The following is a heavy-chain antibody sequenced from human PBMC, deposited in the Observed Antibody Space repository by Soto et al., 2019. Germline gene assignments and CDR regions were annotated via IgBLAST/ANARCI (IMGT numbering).Heavy chain of an antibody. J-gene: IGHJ4*02. Sequence: AAGKVSCKASGYTFTSYYMHCVRQSPVQGLDWMGIINPSGGSTSYAQKFQGRVTMTRDTSTSTVYMELSSLRSEDTAVYYCASIYSKGPYFDYWGQGTLVTVSS. V-gene: IGHV1-46*01. CDR1: GYTFTSYY. CDR3: ASIYSKGPYFDY. CDR2: INPSGGST. D-gene: IGHD4-4*01.